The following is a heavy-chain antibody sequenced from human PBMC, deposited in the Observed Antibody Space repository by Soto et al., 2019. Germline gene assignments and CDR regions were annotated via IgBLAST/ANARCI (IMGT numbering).Heavy chain of an antibody. V-gene: IGHV1-46*03. J-gene: IGHJ3*02. D-gene: IGHD3-22*01. CDR1: GYTFSSHY. CDR3: ARGGASTDYYSSRGGERNAFDI. CDR2: IDPSGGST. Sequence: QVQLVQSGAEVKKPGASVKVSCKASGYTFSSHYMHWVRQAPGQGLECMGIIDPSGGSTAYAQKFQGGVTMTSDTSTSTVFMELSSLRSEDTAVYYCARGGASTDYYSSRGGERNAFDIWGQGTMVTVSS.